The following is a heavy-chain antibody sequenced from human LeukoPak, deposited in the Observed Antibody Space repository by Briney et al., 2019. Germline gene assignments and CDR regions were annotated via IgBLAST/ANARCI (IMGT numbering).Heavy chain of an antibody. V-gene: IGHV4-4*07. CDR1: GGSITSYY. J-gene: IGHJ4*02. CDR2: IYTSGST. D-gene: IGHD3-10*01. Sequence: PSETLSLTCTVSGGSITSYYWSWVRQPAGEGLEWIGRIYTSGSTNYKPSIKSRVTMSVDTSKNQFYLKLRSVTAADTAVYYCARVVSDGSGSYCPDYWGQGTLVTVSS. CDR3: ARVVSDGSGSYCPDY.